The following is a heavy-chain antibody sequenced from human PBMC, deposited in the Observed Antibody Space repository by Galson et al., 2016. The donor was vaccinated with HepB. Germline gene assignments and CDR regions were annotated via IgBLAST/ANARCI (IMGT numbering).Heavy chain of an antibody. CDR1: GGAFSTYS. Sequence: SVKVSCKASGGAFSTYSVTWVRQAPGQGLEWMGLIIPILGVADYGQRFHDRGIITADTSTKTAYMEMGGLTYEDTAVYDWAHVGGPADRYHFDFWGQGTLVSVS. J-gene: IGHJ4*02. CDR2: IIPILGVA. V-gene: IGHV1-69*10. CDR3: AHVGGPADRYHFDF. D-gene: IGHD3-10*01.